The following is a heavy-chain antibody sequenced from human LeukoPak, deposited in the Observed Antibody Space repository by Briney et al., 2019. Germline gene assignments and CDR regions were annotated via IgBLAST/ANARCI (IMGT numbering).Heavy chain of an antibody. CDR1: GFTFSTYG. CDR3: ARDYSNYFDH. J-gene: IGHJ4*02. Sequence: GGSLRLSCAASGFTFSTYGMHWVRQAPGKGLEWVAVIWFDGGNKYYGDSVKGRFTISRDNSKNTLYLQMNSLRAEDTALYYCARDYSNYFDHWGQGTLVTVSS. D-gene: IGHD4-11*01. V-gene: IGHV3-33*01. CDR2: IWFDGGNK.